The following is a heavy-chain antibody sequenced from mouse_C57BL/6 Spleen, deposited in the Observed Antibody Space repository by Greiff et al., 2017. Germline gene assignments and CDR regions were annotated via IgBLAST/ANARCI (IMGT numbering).Heavy chain of an antibody. J-gene: IGHJ4*01. CDR3: ARSGYYGSVYYAMDY. CDR1: GYTFTDYN. D-gene: IGHD1-1*01. V-gene: IGHV1-22*01. CDR2: INPNNGST. Sequence: VQLQQSGPELVKPGASVKMSCKASGYTFTDYNMHWVKQSHGKSLEWIGYINPNNGSTSYNQKFKGKATLTVNKSSSTAYMELRSLTSEDSAVYYCARSGYYGSVYYAMDYWGQGTAVTVSS.